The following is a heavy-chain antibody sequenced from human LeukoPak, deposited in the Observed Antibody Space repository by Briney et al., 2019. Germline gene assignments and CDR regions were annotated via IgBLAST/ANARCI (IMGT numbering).Heavy chain of an antibody. CDR2: MNPNSGNT. CDR3: AREPPYDSSPKDDY. D-gene: IGHD3-22*01. CDR1: GYTFTSYD. Sequence: ASVKVSCKASGYTFTSYDINWVRQATGQGLEWMGWMNPNSGNTGYAQKFQGRVTITRNTSISTAYMELSSLRSEDTAVYYCAREPPYDSSPKDDYWGQGTLVTVSS. V-gene: IGHV1-8*03. J-gene: IGHJ4*02.